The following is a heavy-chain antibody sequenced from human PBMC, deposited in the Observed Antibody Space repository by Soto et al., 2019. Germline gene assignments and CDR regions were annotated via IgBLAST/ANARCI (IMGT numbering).Heavy chain of an antibody. CDR3: ARVGATSGWSFDL. V-gene: IGHV3-20*04. J-gene: IGHJ2*01. Sequence: EVQLVESGGGVVRPGGSLRLSCAASGFSFDDYGMSWVRQAQGKGLEWVSGINWSGGSTGYADTVKGRFTLSRDNAKNSLYLQMNSLRAEDTALYYCARVGATSGWSFDLWGRGTLVTVSS. CDR2: INWSGGST. CDR1: GFSFDDYG. D-gene: IGHD1-26*01.